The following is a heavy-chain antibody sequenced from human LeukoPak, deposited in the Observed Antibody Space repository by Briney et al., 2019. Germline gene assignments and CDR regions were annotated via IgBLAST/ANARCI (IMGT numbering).Heavy chain of an antibody. Sequence: GRSLRLSCAASGFTFSSYSMTWVRQAPGNGLEWFSYINSSSSTIYYADSVKGRFTISRDNAKNSLFLQMNSLRDEDTAVYYGARDSSAHILIGAFDIWGQGTMVTVSS. CDR3: ARDSSAHILIGAFDI. CDR2: INSSSSTI. CDR1: GFTFSSYS. J-gene: IGHJ3*02. V-gene: IGHV3-48*02. D-gene: IGHD2-21*01.